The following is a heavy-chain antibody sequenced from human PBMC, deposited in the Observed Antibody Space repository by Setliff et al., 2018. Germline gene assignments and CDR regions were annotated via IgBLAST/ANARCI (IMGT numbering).Heavy chain of an antibody. CDR2: IYYGGTT. CDR1: GYSISSGYI. CDR3: ARKGISALSDAFDM. V-gene: IGHV4-38-2*02. J-gene: IGHJ3*02. D-gene: IGHD2-15*01. Sequence: SETLSLTCTVSGYSISSGYIWGWIRQPPGKGLEWIGSIYYGGTTFYNPSLKSRVTMSIDTSKNQFSLKLNSVTAADTAVYYCARKGISALSDAFDMWGQGTMVTVSS.